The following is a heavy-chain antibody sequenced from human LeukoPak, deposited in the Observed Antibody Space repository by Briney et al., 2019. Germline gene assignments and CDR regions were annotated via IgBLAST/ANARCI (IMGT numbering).Heavy chain of an antibody. J-gene: IGHJ4*02. D-gene: IGHD1-26*01. CDR1: GGSISSSSYY. V-gene: IGHV4-39*07. CDR2: IYYSGST. Sequence: PSETLSLTCTVSGGSISSSSYYWGWIRQPPGKGLEWIGSIYYSGSTYYNPSLKSRVTISVDTSKNQFSLKLSSVTTADTAVYYCARVRGSYAVYYFDYWGQGTLVTVSS. CDR3: ARVRGSYAVYYFDY.